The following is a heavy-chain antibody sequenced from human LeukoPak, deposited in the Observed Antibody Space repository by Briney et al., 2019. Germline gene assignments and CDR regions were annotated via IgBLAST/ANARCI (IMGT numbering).Heavy chain of an antibody. Sequence: PSETLSLTCAVYGGSFSGYYWSWIRQPPGKGLEWIGEINHSGSTNYNPSLKSRVTISVDTSKNQFSLKLSSVTAADTAVYYCARWVYGSGVFDYRCQGTLVTVSS. V-gene: IGHV4-34*01. D-gene: IGHD3-10*01. CDR3: ARWVYGSGVFDY. CDR2: INHSGST. CDR1: GGSFSGYY. J-gene: IGHJ4*02.